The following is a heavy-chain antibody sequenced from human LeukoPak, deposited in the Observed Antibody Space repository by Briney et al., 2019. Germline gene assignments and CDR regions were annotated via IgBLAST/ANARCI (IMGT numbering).Heavy chain of an antibody. V-gene: IGHV4-34*01. Sequence: SETLSLTCAVYGGSFSGYYWSWIRQPPGKGLEWIGEINHSGGTNYNPSLKSRVTISVDTSKNQFSLKLSSVTAADTAVYYCARGPQWLVYYYYYYMDVWGKGTTVTVSS. CDR1: GGSFSGYY. J-gene: IGHJ6*03. CDR2: INHSGGT. CDR3: ARGPQWLVYYYYYYMDV. D-gene: IGHD6-19*01.